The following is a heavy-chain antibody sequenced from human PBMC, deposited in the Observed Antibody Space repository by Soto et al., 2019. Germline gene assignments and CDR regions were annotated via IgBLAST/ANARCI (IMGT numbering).Heavy chain of an antibody. CDR2: IVVGSGNT. D-gene: IGHD2-15*01. CDR1: GFTFTSSA. CDR3: AAGYCSGGSCYSTLFGYYYGMDV. V-gene: IGHV1-58*01. J-gene: IGHJ6*02. Sequence: ASVKVSCKASGFTFTSSAVQWVRQARGQRLEWTGWIVVGSGNTNYAQKFQERVTITRDMSTSTAYMELSSLRSEDTAVYYCAAGYCSGGSCYSTLFGYYYGMDVWGQGTTVTVSS.